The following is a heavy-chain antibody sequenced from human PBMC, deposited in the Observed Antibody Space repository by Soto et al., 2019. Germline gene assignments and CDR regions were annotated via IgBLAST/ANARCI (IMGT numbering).Heavy chain of an antibody. CDR1: GFTFSNYA. CDR3: AKEPNYDFWSGYRYFDS. V-gene: IGHV3-23*01. CDR2: MSGSGGST. D-gene: IGHD3-3*01. J-gene: IGHJ4*02. Sequence: DVQLLESGGGLVQPGGSLRLSCTASGFTFSNYAMSWVRQAPGKGLEWVSSMSGSGGSTYYADSVKGRFTISRDNSKKTLDLHMGSLRAEDTAFYYCAKEPNYDFWSGYRYFDSWGQGSLVTVSS.